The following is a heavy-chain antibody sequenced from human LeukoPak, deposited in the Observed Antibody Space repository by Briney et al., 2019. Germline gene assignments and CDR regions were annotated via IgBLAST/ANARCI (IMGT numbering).Heavy chain of an antibody. Sequence: ASVKVSCKASGYTFTSYDINWVRQATGQGLEWMGWMNPNSGNTGYAQKFQGRVTMTRNTSISTAYMELRSLRSDDTAVYYCARSVIPVPAAYYYYYMDVWGKGTTVTVSS. CDR3: ARSVIPVPAAYYYYYMDV. V-gene: IGHV1-8*01. J-gene: IGHJ6*03. CDR2: MNPNSGNT. CDR1: GYTFTSYD. D-gene: IGHD2-2*01.